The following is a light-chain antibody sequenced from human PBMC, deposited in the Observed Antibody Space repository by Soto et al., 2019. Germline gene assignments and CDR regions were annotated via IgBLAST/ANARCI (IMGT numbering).Light chain of an antibody. V-gene: IGKV1-5*01. Sequence: GDIVTITCQASQGISSWLDWYQQKPGKAPKLLIYDASNLESGVPSRFSGSGSGTEFTFTISGLQPDDIATYYCQHYNSYSEAFGQGTKVDI. J-gene: IGKJ1*01. CDR1: QGISSW. CDR3: QHYNSYSEA. CDR2: DAS.